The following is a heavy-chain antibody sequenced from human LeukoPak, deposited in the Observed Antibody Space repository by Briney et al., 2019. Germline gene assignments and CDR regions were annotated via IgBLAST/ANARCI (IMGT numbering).Heavy chain of an antibody. J-gene: IGHJ4*02. Sequence: PGGSLRLSCVASGFPFSGYWMDWVRQAPGKGMEWVANINQDGTNQYFAASVKGRFSISRDNAKNSLYLRMNSLRAEDTAVYYCSRSLDYLGQGALVTVSS. CDR1: GFPFSGYW. V-gene: IGHV3-7*01. CDR3: SRSLDY. CDR2: INQDGTNQ.